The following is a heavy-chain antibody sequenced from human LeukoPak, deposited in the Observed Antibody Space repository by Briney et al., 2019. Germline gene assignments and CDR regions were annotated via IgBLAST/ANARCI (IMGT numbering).Heavy chain of an antibody. J-gene: IGHJ4*02. CDR1: GGSISSYY. V-gene: IGHV4-59*01. D-gene: IGHD6-13*01. CDR2: IYYSGST. Sequence: KPSETLSLTCTVSGGSISSYYWSWIRQPPGKGLEWIGYIYYSGSTNYNPSLKSRVTISIDTSKSQFSLKLSSVAAADTAVYYCASLAAAGYFDYWGQGALVTVS. CDR3: ASLAAAGYFDY.